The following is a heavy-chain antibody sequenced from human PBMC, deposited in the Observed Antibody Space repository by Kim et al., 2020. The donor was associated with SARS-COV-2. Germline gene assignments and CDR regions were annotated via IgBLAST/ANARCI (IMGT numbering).Heavy chain of an antibody. CDR3: AKWCVIDSGSYYGFDY. Sequence: GGSLRLSCAASGFTFSSYAMSWVRQAPGKGLEWVSAISGSGGSTYYADSVKGRFTISRDNSKNTLYLQMNSLRAEDTAVYYCAKWCVIDSGSYYGFDYWGQGTLVTVSS. CDR2: ISGSGGST. J-gene: IGHJ4*02. D-gene: IGHD1-26*01. V-gene: IGHV3-23*01. CDR1: GFTFSSYA.